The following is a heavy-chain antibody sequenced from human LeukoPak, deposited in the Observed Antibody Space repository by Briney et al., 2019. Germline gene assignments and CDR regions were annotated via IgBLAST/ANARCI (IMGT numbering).Heavy chain of an antibody. Sequence: SETLSLICSVSGDYINNPTYYWGWIRQPPGKGLEWIGSMHNSGSAYYNPSVKSRVTISVDTSKKQFSVKLNSVTAADTAVYYCALWGTWGYFDYWGQGTLVTVSS. V-gene: IGHV4-39*01. CDR2: MHNSGSA. CDR3: ALWGTWGYFDY. D-gene: IGHD3-16*01. J-gene: IGHJ4*02. CDR1: GDYINNPTYY.